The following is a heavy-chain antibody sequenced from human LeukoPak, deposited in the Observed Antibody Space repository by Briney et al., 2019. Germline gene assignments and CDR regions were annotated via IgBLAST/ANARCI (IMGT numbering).Heavy chain of an antibody. J-gene: IGHJ4*02. Sequence: ASVKVSCKASGYTFTSYAMHWVRQAPGQRLEWMGWINAGNGNTKYSQKFQGRVTITRDTSASTAYMELSSLRSDDTAVYYCARSEGDFWSGYHHLFDYWGQGTLVTVSS. CDR3: ARSEGDFWSGYHHLFDY. CDR1: GYTFTSYA. V-gene: IGHV1-3*01. CDR2: INAGNGNT. D-gene: IGHD3-3*01.